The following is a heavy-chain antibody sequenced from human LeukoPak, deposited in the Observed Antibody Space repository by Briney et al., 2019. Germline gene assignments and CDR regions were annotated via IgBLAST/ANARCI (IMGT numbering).Heavy chain of an antibody. J-gene: IGHJ4*02. CDR1: GFTFTSYG. CDR2: ISGYNGNT. V-gene: IGHV1-18*01. CDR3: ARVSSSWYYFDS. Sequence: ASVKVSCKASGFTFTSYGFSWVRQAPGQGLEWMGWISGYNGNTNYAQKLQGRVTMNTDTSTSTAYMELRSLISDDTAIYYCARVSSSWYYFDSWGQGTLVTVSS. D-gene: IGHD6-13*01.